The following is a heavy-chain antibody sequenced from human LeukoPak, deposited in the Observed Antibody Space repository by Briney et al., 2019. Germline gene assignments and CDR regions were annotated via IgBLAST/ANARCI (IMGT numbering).Heavy chain of an antibody. CDR1: GGSFSGYY. CDR2: INHSGST. CDR3: ARGEPIYGSGSYYTPNNDY. Sequence: SETLSLTCAVYGGSFSGYYWSWIRQPPGKGLEWIGEINHSGSTNYNPSLKSRVTISVDTSKNQFSLELSSVTAADTAVYYCARGEPIYGSGSYYTPNNDYWGQGTLVTVSS. J-gene: IGHJ4*02. D-gene: IGHD3-10*01. V-gene: IGHV4-34*01.